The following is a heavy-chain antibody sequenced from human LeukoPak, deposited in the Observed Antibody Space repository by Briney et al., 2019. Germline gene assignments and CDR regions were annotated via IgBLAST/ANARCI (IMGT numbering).Heavy chain of an antibody. CDR2: IDGSSSNM. J-gene: IGHJ4*02. CDR3: VRAYTRGYSDDFDY. Sequence: GGSLRLSCAASGFFFSDYYMSWMRPAPGKGLEWVSYIDGSSSNMYYADSVKGRFTISRDNAKNSLYLQMNSLRGEDTAVYYCVRAYTRGYSDDFDYWGQGTLVTVSS. V-gene: IGHV3-11*01. D-gene: IGHD3-22*01. CDR1: GFFFSDYY.